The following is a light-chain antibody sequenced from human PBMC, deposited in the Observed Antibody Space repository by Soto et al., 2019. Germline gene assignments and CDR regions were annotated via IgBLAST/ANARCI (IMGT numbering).Light chain of an antibody. CDR2: EGS. J-gene: IGLJ2*01. CDR1: SSDVGNYNF. Sequence: QSVLTQPASVSGSPGQSITISCTGTSSDVGNYNFVSWYQHLPGKAPKLMIYEGSKRPSGVSARFSGSKSGNTASLTISGLQAEDDADYYCCSYAGDSTFIFGGGTKLTVL. V-gene: IGLV2-23*03. CDR3: CSYAGDSTFI.